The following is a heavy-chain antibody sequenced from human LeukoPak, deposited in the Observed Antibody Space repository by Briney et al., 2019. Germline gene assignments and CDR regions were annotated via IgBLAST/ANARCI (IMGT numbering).Heavy chain of an antibody. CDR3: ARGEAAAAGLNWFDP. J-gene: IGHJ5*02. CDR1: GGSISSYY. Sequence: RTSETLSFTGTGSGGSISSYYWSWIRQPPGKGLEWIGYIYYSGSTNYNPSLKSRVTISVDTSKNQFSLKLSSVTAADTAVYYCARGEAAAAGLNWFDPWGQGTLVTVSS. D-gene: IGHD6-13*01. V-gene: IGHV4-59*01. CDR2: IYYSGST.